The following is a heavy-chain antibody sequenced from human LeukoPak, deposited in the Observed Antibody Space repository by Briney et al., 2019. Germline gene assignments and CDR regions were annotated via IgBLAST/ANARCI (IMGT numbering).Heavy chain of an antibody. V-gene: IGHV3-30*02. D-gene: IGHD6-19*01. Sequence: GGSLRLSCAASGFTFSSYGMHWVRQAPGKGLEWVAFIRYDGSNKYYADSVKGRFTISRDNSKNTLFLQMNSLRAEDTAIYYCARLAVGGWDVRYWGQGTLVTVSS. CDR1: GFTFSSYG. J-gene: IGHJ4*02. CDR3: ARLAVGGWDVRY. CDR2: IRYDGSNK.